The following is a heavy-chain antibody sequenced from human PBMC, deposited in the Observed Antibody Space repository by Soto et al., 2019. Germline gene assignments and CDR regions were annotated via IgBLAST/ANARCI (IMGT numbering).Heavy chain of an antibody. CDR2: IYSGGST. CDR3: ARGADAYYYGSGSYNDAFDI. CDR1: GFTVSSNY. D-gene: IGHD3-10*01. J-gene: IGHJ3*02. V-gene: IGHV3-53*04. Sequence: EVQLVESGGGLVQPGGSLRLSCAASGFTVSSNYMSWVRQAPGKGLEWVSVIYSGGSTYYADSVKGRFTISRHNSKNTLYLQMNSLRAEDTAVYYCARGADAYYYGSGSYNDAFDIWGQGTMVTVSS.